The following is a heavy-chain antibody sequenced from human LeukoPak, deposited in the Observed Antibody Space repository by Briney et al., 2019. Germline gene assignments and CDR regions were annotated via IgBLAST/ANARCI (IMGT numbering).Heavy chain of an antibody. J-gene: IGHJ4*02. CDR1: GFTVSNNY. D-gene: IGHD5-18*01. V-gene: IGHV3-53*01. CDR3: AKAPRGGYSYGYSDY. CDR2: IHSGGSA. Sequence: PGGSLRLSCAASGFTVSNNYMSWVRQAPGKGLEWVSVIHSGGSAHYADSVKGRFTISRDNSKNTLYLQMNSLRAGDTAVYYCAKAPRGGYSYGYSDYWGQGTLVTVSS.